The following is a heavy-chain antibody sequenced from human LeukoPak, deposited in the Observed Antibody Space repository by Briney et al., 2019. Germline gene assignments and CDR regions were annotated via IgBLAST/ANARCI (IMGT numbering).Heavy chain of an antibody. CDR3: AIEVYDSSGYYDY. J-gene: IGHJ4*02. Sequence: SETVSLTCTVSGGSISSYYWSWSRQPPGKGLEWIGYIHYTGSTNYNPSLKSRVTISVDTSKNQFSLKLSSVTAADTAVYYCAIEVYDSSGYYDYWGQGTLVTVSS. CDR1: GGSISSYY. CDR2: IHYTGST. D-gene: IGHD3-22*01. V-gene: IGHV4-59*12.